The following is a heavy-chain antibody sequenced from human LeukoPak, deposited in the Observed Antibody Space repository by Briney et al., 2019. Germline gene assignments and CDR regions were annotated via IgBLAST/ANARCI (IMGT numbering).Heavy chain of an antibody. V-gene: IGHV4-34*01. CDR3: ARGGGNYYMDV. D-gene: IGHD1-26*01. CDR1: GASFSGYY. Sequence: SETLSLTCAVSGASFSGYYWSWIRKPPGKGLEWIGEINHRGSTNYNPSLKSRVAISVDTSKNQFSLKLSSVTAADTAVYYCARGGGNYYMDVWNKGTTVTVSS. CDR2: INHRGST. J-gene: IGHJ6*03.